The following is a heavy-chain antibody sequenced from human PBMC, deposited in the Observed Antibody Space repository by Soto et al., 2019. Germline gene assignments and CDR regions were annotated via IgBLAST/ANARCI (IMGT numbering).Heavy chain of an antibody. CDR3: ARSPPDCSSTSCPERDWFDP. CDR1: GFTVSSNY. D-gene: IGHD2-2*01. CDR2: LYSGGDI. V-gene: IGHV3-53*01. Sequence: GGSLRLSCAASGFTVSSNYMSWVRQAPGKGLEWVSILYSGGDIYYADSVKGRFTISRDNSRNTLYLQMNSLRAEDTAVYYCARSPPDCSSTSCPERDWFDPWGQGTLVTVSS. J-gene: IGHJ5*02.